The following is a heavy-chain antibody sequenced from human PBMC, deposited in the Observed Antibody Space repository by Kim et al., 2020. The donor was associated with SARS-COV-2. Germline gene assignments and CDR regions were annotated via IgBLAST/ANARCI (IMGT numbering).Heavy chain of an antibody. V-gene: IGHV3-30-3*01. D-gene: IGHD3-10*01. CDR1: GFTFSSYA. CDR2: ISYDGSNK. J-gene: IGHJ4*02. CDR3: ARGVHYGSGSYYTH. Sequence: GGSLRLSCAASGFTFSSYAMHWVRQAPGKGLEWVAVISYDGSNKYYADSVKGRFTISRDNSKNTLYLQMNSLRAEDTAVYYCARGVHYGSGSYYTHWGQGTLVTVSS.